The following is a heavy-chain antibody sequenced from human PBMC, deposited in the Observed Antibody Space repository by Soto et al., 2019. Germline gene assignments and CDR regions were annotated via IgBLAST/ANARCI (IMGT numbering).Heavy chain of an antibody. CDR3: ARATVTTSAFDY. Sequence: ASVKVSCKASGYTFTSYGISWVRQAPGQGLEWMGWISAYNGNTNYAQKLQGRVTMTADTSTSTAYMELRSLRSDDTAVYYCARATVTTSAFDYWGQGXLVTVYS. CDR2: ISAYNGNT. V-gene: IGHV1-18*04. D-gene: IGHD4-17*01. J-gene: IGHJ4*02. CDR1: GYTFTSYG.